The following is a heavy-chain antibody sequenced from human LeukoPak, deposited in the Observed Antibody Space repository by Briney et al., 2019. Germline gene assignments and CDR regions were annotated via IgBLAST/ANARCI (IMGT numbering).Heavy chain of an antibody. Sequence: ASVKVSCKASGYTFTSYGISWVRQAPGQGLEWMGWISAYNGNTNYAQELQGRVTMTTDTSTSTAYMELRSLRSDDTAVYYCARARMSYYYMDVWGKGTTVTVSS. CDR1: GYTFTSYG. V-gene: IGHV1-18*01. CDR3: ARARMSYYYMDV. D-gene: IGHD2-8*01. J-gene: IGHJ6*03. CDR2: ISAYNGNT.